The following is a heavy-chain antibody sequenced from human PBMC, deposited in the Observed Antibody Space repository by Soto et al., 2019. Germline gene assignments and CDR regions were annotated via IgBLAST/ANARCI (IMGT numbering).Heavy chain of an antibody. D-gene: IGHD3-3*01. V-gene: IGHV3-30*18. Sequence: PGGSLRLSCAASGFTFSSYGMHWVRQAPGKGLEWVAVISYDGSNKYYADSVKGRFTISRDNSKNTLYLQMNSLRAEDTAVYYCAKDSRRLGVVIMGILGYWGQGTLVTVSS. J-gene: IGHJ4*02. CDR1: GFTFSSYG. CDR2: ISYDGSNK. CDR3: AKDSRRLGVVIMGILGY.